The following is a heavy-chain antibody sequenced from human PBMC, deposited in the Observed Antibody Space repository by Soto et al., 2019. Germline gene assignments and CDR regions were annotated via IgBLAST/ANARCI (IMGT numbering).Heavy chain of an antibody. D-gene: IGHD3-3*01. CDR2: IVFDSGDT. J-gene: IGHJ4*02. Sequence: SVKVSCKAPGFTVSSYTVQWLRQARGQRLEWIGRIVFDSGDTKYEQKFQERVTITRDTSTDTAFLELSSLRSEDTAVYYCAADYGAVNPFYFWGQGTLVTVSS. V-gene: IGHV1-58*01. CDR1: GFTVSSYT. CDR3: AADYGAVNPFYF.